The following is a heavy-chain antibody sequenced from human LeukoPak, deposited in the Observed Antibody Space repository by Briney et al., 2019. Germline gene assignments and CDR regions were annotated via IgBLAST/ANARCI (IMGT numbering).Heavy chain of an antibody. CDR1: GFVFSGSV. V-gene: IGHV3-73*01. CDR2: IRAKVNNYAT. Sequence: GGSLRLSCAASGFVFSGSVMHWVRQASGKGLEWVGRIRAKVNNYATTYAASVKGRFTTSRDDSKNTVYLQMNSLKTEDTAVYYCTSLGRYCSGDSCYDYYYGVDVWGKGTTVTVSS. J-gene: IGHJ6*04. CDR3: TSLGRYCSGDSCYDYYYGVDV. D-gene: IGHD2-15*01.